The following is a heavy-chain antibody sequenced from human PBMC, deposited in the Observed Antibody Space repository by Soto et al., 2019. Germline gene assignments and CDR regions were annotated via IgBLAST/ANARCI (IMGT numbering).Heavy chain of an antibody. Sequence: ASVKVSCKASGGTFSSYAISWVRQAPGQGLEWMGGIIPIFGTANYAQKFQGRVTITADKSTSTAYMELSSLRSEDTAVYYCVRGGPVLRYFDWLLKYYFDYWGQETLVTVSS. CDR3: VRGGPVLRYFDWLLKYYFDY. J-gene: IGHJ4*02. V-gene: IGHV1-69*06. CDR2: IIPIFGTA. D-gene: IGHD3-9*01. CDR1: GGTFSSYA.